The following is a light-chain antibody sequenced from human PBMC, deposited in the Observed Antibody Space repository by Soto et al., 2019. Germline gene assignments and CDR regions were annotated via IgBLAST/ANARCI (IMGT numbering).Light chain of an antibody. CDR3: CSYASSITYV. J-gene: IGLJ1*01. CDR1: SSDVGSYNL. CDR2: EGS. V-gene: IGLV2-23*01. Sequence: QSLLTQPASLSGSPGQSITISCTGTSSDVGSYNLVSWHQQHPGKAPKLVIYEGSKRPSGVSNRFSGSKSGNTASLTISGLQAEDEADYYCCSYASSITYVFGTGTKVTVL.